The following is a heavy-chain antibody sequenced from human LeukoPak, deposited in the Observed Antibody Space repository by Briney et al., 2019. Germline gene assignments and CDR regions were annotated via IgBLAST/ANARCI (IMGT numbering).Heavy chain of an antibody. CDR1: GYTVTIYY. Sequence: ASVKVSCKASGYTVTIYYMHWVRQAPGQALEWMGIVNASGGGSNFAQKFQGRVTMTGDTSTSKVYMELSGLTSEDTAVYYCVRDGTTVESPLDYWGQGTLVTVSS. CDR2: VNASGGGS. CDR3: VRDGTTVESPLDY. J-gene: IGHJ4*02. D-gene: IGHD4-17*01. V-gene: IGHV1-46*01.